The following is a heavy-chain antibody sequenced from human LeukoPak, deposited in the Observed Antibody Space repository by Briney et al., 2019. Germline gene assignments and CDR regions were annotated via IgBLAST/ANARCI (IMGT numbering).Heavy chain of an antibody. CDR3: ARLRITIFGVVIGDPYYGMDV. Sequence: GASVKVSCKASQYTFTDYAVHWVRQAPGQRLEWMGWIDAGNGRTKYSQNFQGRVTIIRDTSATTAYMELRSLRSDDTAVYYCARLRITIFGVVIGDPYYGMDVWGQGTTVTVSS. V-gene: IGHV1-3*01. CDR2: IDAGNGRT. D-gene: IGHD3-3*01. J-gene: IGHJ6*02. CDR1: QYTFTDYA.